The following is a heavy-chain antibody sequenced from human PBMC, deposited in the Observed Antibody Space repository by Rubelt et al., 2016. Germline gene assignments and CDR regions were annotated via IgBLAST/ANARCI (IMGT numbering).Heavy chain of an antibody. CDR2: IYSGGTT. Sequence: EVQLVESGGGLVEPGRSLRLSCATSGFTFADYPMSWFRQVPEKGLEWVSIIYSGGTTYYADSVRGRFTISRDNSENTLYLQMNSLRAEDTAIYYCARWSGTYYDHWGQGTLVTVSS. CDR1: GFTFADYP. CDR3: ARWSGTYYDH. J-gene: IGHJ4*02. D-gene: IGHD3-3*01. V-gene: IGHV3-66*01.